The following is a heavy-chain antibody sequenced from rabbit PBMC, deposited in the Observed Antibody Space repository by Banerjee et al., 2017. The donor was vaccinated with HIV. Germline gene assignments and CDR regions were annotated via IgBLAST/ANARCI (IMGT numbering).Heavy chain of an antibody. V-gene: IGHV1S45*01. J-gene: IGHJ4*01. D-gene: IGHD4-1*01. CDR2: IYSGDSGAT. CDR3: ARDLAGVIGWNFNL. CDR1: GFDLNYYYY. Sequence: QEQLEESGGDLVKPEGSLTLTCTASGFDLNYYYYMCWVRQAPGKGLEWIGCIYSGDSGATYYANWAKGRFTISKTSSTTVTLQMTSLTAADTATYFCARDLAGVIGWNFNLWGQGTLVTVS.